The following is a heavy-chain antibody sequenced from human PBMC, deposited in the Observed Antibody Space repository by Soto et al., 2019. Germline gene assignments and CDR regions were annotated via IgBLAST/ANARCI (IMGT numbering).Heavy chain of an antibody. CDR3: ARQSYDSTGYYYGA. V-gene: IGHV4-39*01. D-gene: IGHD3-22*01. CDR2: MYSGGNT. Sequence: SETLSLTCTVSGGSFSSSTYYWGWIRQPPGKGLEWIGSMYSGGNTYYNPSLKSRVTVSVDTSKNHFSLKLTSVTAADTAMYYCARQSYDSTGYYYGARGQGTLVTVSS. J-gene: IGHJ4*02. CDR1: GGSFSSSTYY.